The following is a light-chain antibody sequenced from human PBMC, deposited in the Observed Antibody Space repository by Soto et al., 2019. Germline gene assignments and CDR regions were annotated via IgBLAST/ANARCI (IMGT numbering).Light chain of an antibody. Sequence: NFMLTQPHSVSASPGKTVTISCTRSSGSIASGYVQWYQQRPGSSPTTVIFEDNQRPSGVPNRFSGSIDSSSNSASLTISGLKTEDEADYYCQSYDSSNQVFGGGTKVTVL. CDR2: EDN. V-gene: IGLV6-57*01. CDR3: QSYDSSNQV. J-gene: IGLJ3*02. CDR1: SGSIASGY.